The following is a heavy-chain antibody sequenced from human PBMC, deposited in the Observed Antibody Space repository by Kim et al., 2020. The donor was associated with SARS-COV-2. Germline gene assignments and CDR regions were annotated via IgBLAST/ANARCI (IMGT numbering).Heavy chain of an antibody. V-gene: IGHV3-74*01. D-gene: IGHD3-10*01. J-gene: IGHJ6*02. CDR3: ARWGGMVRASNYYYYFGMDV. Sequence: GGSLRLSCAASGFTFSSYWMHWVRQAPGKGLVWVSRINSDGSSTSYADSVKGRFTISRDNAKNTLYLQMNSLRAEDTAVYYCARWGGMVRASNYYYYFGMDVWGQGTTVTVSS. CDR1: GFTFSSYW. CDR2: INSDGSST.